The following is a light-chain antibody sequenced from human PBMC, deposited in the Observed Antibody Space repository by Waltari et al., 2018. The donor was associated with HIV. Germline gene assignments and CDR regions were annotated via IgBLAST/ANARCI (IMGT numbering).Light chain of an antibody. Sequence: SVLTQPPSKSAAPGQTVTISCAGHSSNIGANDVSWYQQLPGAAPRLIIYESTKRPSLISDRFSASKSDTTATLDIAGVQPGDEAMYFCGTRDNDLGPVILGGGTWVTVL. J-gene: IGLJ2*01. CDR2: EST. CDR1: SSNIGAND. CDR3: GTRDNDLGPVI. V-gene: IGLV1-51*02.